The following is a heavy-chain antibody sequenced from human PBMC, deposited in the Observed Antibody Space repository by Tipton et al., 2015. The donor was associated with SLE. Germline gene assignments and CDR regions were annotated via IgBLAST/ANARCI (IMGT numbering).Heavy chain of an antibody. Sequence: TLSLTCTVSGGSIMNTHYSWGWVRQPPGKGLDWIGTMYFSGNTHYNPSLKSRVAISLDTSKNQLSLNLSSVTAADTAVYYCARQAHDTGWYEHFDHWGQGTLVAVSS. CDR3: ARQAHDTGWYEHFDH. CDR2: MYFSGNT. D-gene: IGHD6-19*01. CDR1: GGSIMNTHYS. J-gene: IGHJ4*02. V-gene: IGHV4-39*07.